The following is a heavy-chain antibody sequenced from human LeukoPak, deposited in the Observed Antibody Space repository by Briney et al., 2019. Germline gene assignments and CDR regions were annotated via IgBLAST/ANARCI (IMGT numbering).Heavy chain of an antibody. Sequence: TGGSLRLSCAASGXTFSTYTVSWVRQAPGKGLEWVSTISGSGGSTYYADSVKGRFSISRDNSKNTLYLQMNNLRAEDTAVYYCAKEGGDTWTNFYFHYWGQGTLVTVSS. V-gene: IGHV3-23*01. CDR2: ISGSGGST. CDR1: GXTFSTYT. D-gene: IGHD1-20*01. CDR3: AKEGGDTWTNFYFHY. J-gene: IGHJ4*02.